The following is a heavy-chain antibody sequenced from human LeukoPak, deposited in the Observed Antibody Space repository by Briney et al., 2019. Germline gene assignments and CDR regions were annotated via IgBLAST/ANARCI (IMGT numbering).Heavy chain of an antibody. CDR3: ARMKVA. V-gene: IGHV3-74*01. J-gene: IGHJ3*01. Sequence: GGSLRLSFAASGLTFSSSWIHWVRQVPGKGLVWVSGISSDGITANYADSVKGRFPISRDNDKNTVYLQMNSLRAEDTAVYYCARMKVAWGQGTIVTVP. CDR2: ISSDGITA. CDR1: GLTFSSSW.